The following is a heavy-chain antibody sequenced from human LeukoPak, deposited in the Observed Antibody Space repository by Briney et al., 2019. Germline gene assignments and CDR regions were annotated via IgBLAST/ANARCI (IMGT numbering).Heavy chain of an antibody. V-gene: IGHV4-61*05. CDR1: GDSISSNSYY. Sequence: SETLSLTCTVSGDSISSNSYYWGWIRQPPGKGLEWIGYIYYSGSTNYNPSLKSRVTISVDTSKNQFSLKLSSVTAADTAVYYCARPNHYGDYGGWFDPWGQGTLVTVSS. D-gene: IGHD4-17*01. J-gene: IGHJ5*02. CDR3: ARPNHYGDYGGWFDP. CDR2: IYYSGST.